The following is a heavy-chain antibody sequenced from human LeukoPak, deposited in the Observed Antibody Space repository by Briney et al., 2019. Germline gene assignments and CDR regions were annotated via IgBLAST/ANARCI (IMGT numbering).Heavy chain of an antibody. CDR3: ARAMGELGYCSSTSCYVAPPDY. D-gene: IGHD2-2*01. J-gene: IGHJ4*02. CDR1: GYTFTSYG. V-gene: IGHV1-18*04. CDR2: ISAYNGNT. Sequence: ASVKVSCKASGYTFTSYGISWVRQAPGQGLEWMGWISAYNGNTNYARKLQGRVTMTTDTSTSTAYMELRSLRSDDTAVYYCARAMGELGYCSSTSCYVAPPDYWGQGTLVTVSS.